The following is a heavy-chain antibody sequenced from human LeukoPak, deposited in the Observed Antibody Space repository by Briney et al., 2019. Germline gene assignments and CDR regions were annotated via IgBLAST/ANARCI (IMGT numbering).Heavy chain of an antibody. CDR1: GFTFSSYG. V-gene: IGHV3-48*01. CDR3: ARDSEDIVATTYYYYYGMDV. J-gene: IGHJ6*02. Sequence: GGSLRLSCAASGFTFSSYGMNWVRQAPGKGLEWVSYISSSSSTIYYADSVKGRFTISRDNAKNSLYLQMNSLRAEDTAVYYCARDSEDIVATTYYYYYGMDVWGQGTTVTVSS. CDR2: ISSSSSTI. D-gene: IGHD5-12*01.